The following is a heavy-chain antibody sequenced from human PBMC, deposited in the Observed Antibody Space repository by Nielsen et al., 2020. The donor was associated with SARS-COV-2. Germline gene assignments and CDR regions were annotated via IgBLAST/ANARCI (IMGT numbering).Heavy chain of an antibody. J-gene: IGHJ4*02. CDR3: AREYYGDYSSFDY. Sequence: GESLKISCAASGFTFSGYYMSWIRQAPGKGLEWISYTSSSGSTMDYADSVKGRFTISRDNAKNSLYLQMNSLRAEDTAVYYCAREYYGDYSSFDYWGQGTLVTVSS. V-gene: IGHV3-11*04. D-gene: IGHD4-17*01. CDR1: GFTFSGYY. CDR2: TSSSGSTM.